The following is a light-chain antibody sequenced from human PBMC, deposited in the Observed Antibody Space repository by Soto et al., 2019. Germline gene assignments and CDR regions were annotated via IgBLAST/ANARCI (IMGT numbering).Light chain of an antibody. CDR2: AAS. CDR1: QSVSSNF. Sequence: EIVLTQSPGTLSLSLGERATLSCRASQSVSSNFLAWYQQTPGQAPRLLIYAASSRATGIPDRFSGSGSGTDFTLTISRLEPEDFAVYYCQQYVSSPRTFGQGTTVDIK. V-gene: IGKV3-20*01. CDR3: QQYVSSPRT. J-gene: IGKJ1*01.